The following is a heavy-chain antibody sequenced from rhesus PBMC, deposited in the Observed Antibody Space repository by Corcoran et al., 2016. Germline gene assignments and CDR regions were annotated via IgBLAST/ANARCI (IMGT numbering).Heavy chain of an antibody. D-gene: IGHD2-15*01. V-gene: IGHV4-143*01. J-gene: IGHJ6*01. CDR2: IYGNSATA. CDR1: GGSIPSPYY. Sequence: QMQLQESGPGLVKPSETLSLTCTVSGGSIPSPYYLTWVRQPPGKGLEWIAYIYGNSATAYYNPSLKSRVTISKDTSKNQFSLILTSVTAADTAMYYCATRPSSVALDSWGQGVFVTVSS. CDR3: ATRPSSVALDS.